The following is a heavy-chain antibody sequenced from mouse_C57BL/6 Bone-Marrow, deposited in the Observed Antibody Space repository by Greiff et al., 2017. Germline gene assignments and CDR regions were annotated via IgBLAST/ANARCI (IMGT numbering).Heavy chain of an antibody. V-gene: IGHV1-82*01. J-gene: IGHJ4*01. CDR1: GYAFSSSW. Sequence: VQLQQSGPELVKPGASVKISCKASGYAFSSSWMNWVKQRPGKGLEWIGRIYPGDGDTNYNGKFKGKATLTADKSSSTAYMQLSSLTSEDSAVYFCARWGYGSSPYYAMDYWGQGTSVTVSS. CDR2: IYPGDGDT. D-gene: IGHD1-1*01. CDR3: ARWGYGSSPYYAMDY.